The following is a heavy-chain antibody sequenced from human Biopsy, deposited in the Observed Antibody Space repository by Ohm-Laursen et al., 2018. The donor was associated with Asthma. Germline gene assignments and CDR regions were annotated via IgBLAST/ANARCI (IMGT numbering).Heavy chain of an antibody. V-gene: IGHV4-30-2*01. CDR1: GGSINRGGYS. CDR3: ARGRSGDWLYYFDY. J-gene: IGHJ4*02. CDR2: IYHRDTT. D-gene: IGHD2-21*01. Sequence: LSLTCTVSGGSINRGGYSWTWMRKPPGKGLEWIGYIYHRDTTYYNPSLKSRVTISLDGSKNYFSLKLMSATAADTAVYYCARGRSGDWLYYFDYWGQGALVTVSS.